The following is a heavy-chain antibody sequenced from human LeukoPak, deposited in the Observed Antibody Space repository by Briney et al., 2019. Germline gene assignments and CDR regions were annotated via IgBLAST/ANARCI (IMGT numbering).Heavy chain of an antibody. CDR1: GGSISSGGYY. CDR2: NHYSGSP. CDR3: ARGVGNPDAFDI. Sequence: ASETLSLTCTVSGGSISSGGYYWNWIRQHPGKGLEWIGYNHYSGSPYYNPSLKSRVTISLDTSKNQLSLKLRSVTAADTAVYYCARGVGNPDAFDIWGQGTLVTVSS. J-gene: IGHJ3*02. V-gene: IGHV4-31*03. D-gene: IGHD7-27*01.